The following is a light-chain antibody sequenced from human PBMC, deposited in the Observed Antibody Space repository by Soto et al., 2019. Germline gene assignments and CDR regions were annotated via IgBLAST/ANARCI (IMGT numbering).Light chain of an antibody. V-gene: IGLV2-11*01. Sequence: QSALTQPRSVSGSPGQSVTISCTGTSSDVGGYNYVSWYQQHPGKAPKLMISDVSKRPSGVPDRFFGSKSGNTASLTISGLQAEDEADYYCYSYAGSYTFYVFGTGNKVTVL. J-gene: IGLJ1*01. CDR2: DVS. CDR3: YSYAGSYTFYV. CDR1: SSDVGGYNY.